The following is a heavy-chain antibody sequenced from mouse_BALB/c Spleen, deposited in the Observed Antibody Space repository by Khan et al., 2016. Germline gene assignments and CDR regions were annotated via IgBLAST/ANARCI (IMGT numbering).Heavy chain of an antibody. CDR2: INTYSGES. CDR1: GYTFTNYG. Sequence: QIQLVQSGPELKKPGQTVKISCKASGYTFTNYGMNWVKQAPGKGLKWMGWINTYSGESTYADDFKGRFVFSLETSANTAYLQINNLKNEDTATYFCARYRYYYGSSRYFDVWGAGTTVTVSS. D-gene: IGHD1-1*01. J-gene: IGHJ1*01. V-gene: IGHV9-3-1*01. CDR3: ARYRYYYGSSRYFDV.